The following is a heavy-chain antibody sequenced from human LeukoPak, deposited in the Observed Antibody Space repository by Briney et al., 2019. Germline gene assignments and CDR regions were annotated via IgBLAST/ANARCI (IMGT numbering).Heavy chain of an antibody. CDR1: GFTFSNYD. Sequence: GGSLRLSCAASGFTFSNYDMHWVRQAPGKGLEWVAVISYDGNAKHYADSVKGRFTISRDNSKNTLYLQMNSLRSEDTAVYYCAKEKVFTSTSWTTIEYWGQGTLVTVSS. V-gene: IGHV3-30*18. CDR3: AKEKVFTSTSWTTIEY. CDR2: ISYDGNAK. D-gene: IGHD6-13*01. J-gene: IGHJ4*02.